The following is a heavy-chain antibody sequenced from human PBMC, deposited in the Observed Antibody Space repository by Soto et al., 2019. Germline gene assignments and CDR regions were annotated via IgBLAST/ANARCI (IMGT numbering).Heavy chain of an antibody. Sequence: AAVKVSCKASGYTFTRYGISWVRQAPGQGLEWMGWISAYNGNTNYAQKLQGRVTMTTDTSTSTAYMELRSLRSDDTAVYYCARDLGIMITFGGAIDYWGQGTLVTVSS. D-gene: IGHD3-16*01. J-gene: IGHJ4*02. CDR3: ARDLGIMITFGGAIDY. V-gene: IGHV1-18*01. CDR2: ISAYNGNT. CDR1: GYTFTRYG.